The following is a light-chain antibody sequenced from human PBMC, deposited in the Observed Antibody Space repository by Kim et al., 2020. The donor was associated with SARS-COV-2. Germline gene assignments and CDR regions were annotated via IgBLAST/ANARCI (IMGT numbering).Light chain of an antibody. V-gene: IGLV2-8*01. CDR1: SSDSGGYDY. Sequence: QSVTIACSGTSSDSGGYDYVSWYQQHPGKAPKLTIYEVRKRPSGVPDRFSGSKSGNTASLTVSGLQAEDEADYYCGSYAGSNNYVFGTGTKVTVL. J-gene: IGLJ1*01. CDR2: EVR. CDR3: GSYAGSNNYV.